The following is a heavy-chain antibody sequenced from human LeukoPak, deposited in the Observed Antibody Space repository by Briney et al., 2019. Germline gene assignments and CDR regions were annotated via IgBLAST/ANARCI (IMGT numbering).Heavy chain of an antibody. V-gene: IGHV1-8*01. J-gene: IGHJ4*02. CDR3: ARDLSGRLEYSSSH. D-gene: IGHD6-13*01. Sequence: ASVKVSCKASGYTFISYDINWVRQATGQGLEWMGWMNPNSGNTGYAQKFQGRVTMTRNTSISTAYMELSSLRSEDTAVYYCARDLSGRLEYSSSHWGQGTLVTVSS. CDR2: MNPNSGNT. CDR1: GYTFISYD.